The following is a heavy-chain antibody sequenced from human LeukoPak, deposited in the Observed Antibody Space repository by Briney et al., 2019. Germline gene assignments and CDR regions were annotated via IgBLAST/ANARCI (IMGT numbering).Heavy chain of an antibody. D-gene: IGHD3-22*01. CDR2: ITNSGST. CDR3: ARGYQRATRLIVVVRVRFDY. J-gene: IGHJ4*02. V-gene: IGHV4-59*01. CDR1: GASISDYY. Sequence: SETLSLTCTVSGASISDYYWNWIRQPPGKGLEWIGYITNSGSTNYNPSLKSRATISVDTSKNQISLKLSSVTAADTAVYYCARGYQRATRLIVVVRVRFDYWGQGTLVTVSS.